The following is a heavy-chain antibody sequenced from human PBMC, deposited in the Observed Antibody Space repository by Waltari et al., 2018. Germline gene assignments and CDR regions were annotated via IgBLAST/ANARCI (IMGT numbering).Heavy chain of an antibody. CDR1: GFIFSNYE. V-gene: IGHV3-48*03. J-gene: IGHJ5*02. CDR2: MCRSGSTS. CDR3: ARRDDYGDDPFWT. D-gene: IGHD4-17*01. Sequence: EEHLVESGGGLVQPGGSLRLSCAASGFIFSNYEMNWIRQAPGKGVEGVSYMCRSGSTSCYADSAKGRFTISRDNAKNSLYLQMNSLRAEDTAVYYCARRDDYGDDPFWTWGQGTLVTVSS.